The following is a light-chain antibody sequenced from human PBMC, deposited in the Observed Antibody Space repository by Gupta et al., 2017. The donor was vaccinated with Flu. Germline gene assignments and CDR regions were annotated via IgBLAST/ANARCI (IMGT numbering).Light chain of an antibody. CDR1: QSVSSSY. Sequence: GPLSLSPGEGATLSCRASQSVSSSYLAWYQQKPGQAPRLLIYGASSRATGIPDRFSGSGSGTDFTLTISRLEPEDFAVYFCQQDGSSPRTFGQGSKVEIK. CDR2: GAS. CDR3: QQDGSSPRT. J-gene: IGKJ1*01. V-gene: IGKV3-20*01.